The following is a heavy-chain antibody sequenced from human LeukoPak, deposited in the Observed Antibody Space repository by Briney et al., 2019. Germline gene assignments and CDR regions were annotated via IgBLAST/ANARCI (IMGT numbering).Heavy chain of an antibody. V-gene: IGHV3-21*01. Sequence: PGGSLRLSCAASGFTFSSYSMNWVRQAPGKGPEWVSSISSSSSYIYYADSVKGRFTISRDNAKNSLYLQMNSLRAEDTAVYYCAGEGHSSSYYYYYYYMDVWGKGTTVTVSS. CDR3: AGEGHSSSYYYYYYYMDV. J-gene: IGHJ6*03. D-gene: IGHD6-6*01. CDR1: GFTFSSYS. CDR2: ISSSSSYI.